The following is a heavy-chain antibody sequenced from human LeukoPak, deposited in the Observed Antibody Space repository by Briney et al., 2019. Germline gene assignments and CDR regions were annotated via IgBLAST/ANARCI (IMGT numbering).Heavy chain of an antibody. CDR2: IYYSGST. CDR1: GGSISSSSYY. CDR3: ARLAAAGKNWFDP. Sequence: PSETLSLTCTVSGGSISSSSYYWGWIRQPPGKGLEWIGSIYYSGSTYYNPSLKSRVTISVDTSKNQFSLKPSSVTAADTAVYYCARLAAAGKNWFDPWGQGTLVTVSS. J-gene: IGHJ5*02. V-gene: IGHV4-39*01. D-gene: IGHD6-13*01.